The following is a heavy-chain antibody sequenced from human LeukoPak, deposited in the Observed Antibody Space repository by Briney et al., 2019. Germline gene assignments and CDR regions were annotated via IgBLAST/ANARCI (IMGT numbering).Heavy chain of an antibody. J-gene: IGHJ4*02. CDR2: IWYDGSNK. V-gene: IGHV3-33*01. D-gene: IGHD2-21*02. CDR3: ARDLLAYCGGDCYCDY. CDR1: GFTFRNYG. Sequence: PGGSLRLSCAASGFTFRNYGMHWVRQAPGKGLEWVAVIWYDGSNKYYADSVKGRFTISRDNSKNTLYLQMNSLRAEDTAVYYCARDLLAYCGGDCYCDYWGQGTLVTVSS.